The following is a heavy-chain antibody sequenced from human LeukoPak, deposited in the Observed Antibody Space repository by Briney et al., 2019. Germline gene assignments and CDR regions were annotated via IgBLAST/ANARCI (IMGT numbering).Heavy chain of an antibody. CDR2: IYTSGST. V-gene: IGHV4-61*02. Sequence: SETLSLTCTVSGGSISSGSYYWSWIRQPAGKGLEWIGRIYTSGSTNYNPSLKSRVTISVDTSKNQFSLKLSSVTAADTAVYYCARVPVTTYYFDYWGQGTLVTVSS. J-gene: IGHJ4*02. CDR1: GGSISSGSYY. D-gene: IGHD4-17*01. CDR3: ARVPVTTYYFDY.